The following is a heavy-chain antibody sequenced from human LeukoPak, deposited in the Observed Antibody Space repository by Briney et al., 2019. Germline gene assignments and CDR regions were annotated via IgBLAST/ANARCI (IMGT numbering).Heavy chain of an antibody. D-gene: IGHD2-21*02. J-gene: IGHJ4*02. V-gene: IGHV3-7*01. CDR3: ARVPGVTRYFDS. Sequence: GRALRLSCAASGFTFTCCWMSWVRQTPGKGQEWVASIKQDGSEKFYADSVKGRFTISRDNAKNSLYLQVNSLRAEDTAVYYCARVPGVTRYFDSWGQGILVTVSS. CDR2: IKQDGSEK. CDR1: GFTFTCCW.